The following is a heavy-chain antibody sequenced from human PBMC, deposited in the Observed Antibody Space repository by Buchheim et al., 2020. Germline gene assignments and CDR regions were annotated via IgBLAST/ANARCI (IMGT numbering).Heavy chain of an antibody. D-gene: IGHD2-15*01. CDR1: GGSISSSSYY. V-gene: IGHV4-39*01. J-gene: IGHJ5*02. CDR2: IYYSGST. Sequence: QLQLQESGPGLVKPSETLSLTCTVSGGSISSSSYYWGWIRQPPGKGLEWIGSIYYSGSTYYNPSLKSRVTISVATSKNQFSLKLSSVTAADTAVYYCARRLLYCSGGSCSNWFDPWGQGTL. CDR3: ARRLLYCSGGSCSNWFDP.